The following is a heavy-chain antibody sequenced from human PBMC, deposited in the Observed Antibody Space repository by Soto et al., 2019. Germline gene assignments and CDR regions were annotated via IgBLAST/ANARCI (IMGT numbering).Heavy chain of an antibody. J-gene: IGHJ4*02. CDR2: IYYSGST. CDR3: ARAAGDFYFDY. D-gene: IGHD4-17*01. CDR1: GGSISSYY. V-gene: IGHV4-59*01. Sequence: QVQLQESGPGLVKPSETLSLTCTVSGGSISSYYWSWIRQPPGKGLEWIGSIYYSGSTNYNPSLMSRVTMSVDTSKNQFSLKLSSVTAADTAVYYCARAAGDFYFDYWGQGTLVTVSS.